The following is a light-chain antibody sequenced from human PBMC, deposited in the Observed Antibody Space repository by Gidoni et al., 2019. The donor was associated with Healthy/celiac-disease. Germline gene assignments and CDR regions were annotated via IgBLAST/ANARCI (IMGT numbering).Light chain of an antibody. CDR1: KLGDKY. J-gene: IGLJ2*01. Sequence: SYQLTQPPSVSVSPGQTASIPCSGDKLGDKYACWYQQKPGQSPVLVIYQDSKRPSGIPERFSGSNSGNTATLTISGTQAMEEADYYCQAWDRSTVVFGGGTKLTVL. V-gene: IGLV3-1*01. CDR3: QAWDRSTVV. CDR2: QDS.